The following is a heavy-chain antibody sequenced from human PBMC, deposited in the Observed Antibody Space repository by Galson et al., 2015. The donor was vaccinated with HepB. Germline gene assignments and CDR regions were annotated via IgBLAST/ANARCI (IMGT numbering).Heavy chain of an antibody. V-gene: IGHV3-23*01. CDR2: ISGGGGNT. Sequence: SLRLSCAASGFTFSSYAMSWVRQAPGKGLEWVSTISGGGGNTYYADSVKGRFAISRDNTKNTLHLQMNSLGAEDTAVYYCAQDAGTQHLCFDLWGRGTLVTVSS. J-gene: IGHJ2*01. CDR3: AQDAGTQHLCFDL. CDR1: GFTFSSYA. D-gene: IGHD1-26*01.